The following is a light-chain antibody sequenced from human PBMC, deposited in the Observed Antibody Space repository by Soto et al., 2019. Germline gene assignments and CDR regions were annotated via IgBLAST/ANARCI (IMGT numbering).Light chain of an antibody. Sequence: QSVLTQSRSVPGSPGQSVTISCTGTSSDVGGYNFVSWFQQYPGKAPKLIIYDVTKRPSGVPDRFSGSKSDNTASLTISGLQTDDEADYYCCSYAGSYTHVFGTGTKVTVL. J-gene: IGLJ1*01. CDR1: SSDVGGYNF. CDR3: CSYAGSYTHV. V-gene: IGLV2-11*01. CDR2: DVT.